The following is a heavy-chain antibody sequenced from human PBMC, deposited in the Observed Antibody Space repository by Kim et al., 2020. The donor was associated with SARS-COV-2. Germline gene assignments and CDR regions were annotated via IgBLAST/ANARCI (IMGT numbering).Heavy chain of an antibody. J-gene: IGHJ6*02. Sequence: GGSLRLSCAASGFVFSSYGMHWVRQAPGKGLEWVAVIWYDGSGKYYSYSVKGRFTISRDNPKNTLFLKMNSVRAEDTAVYYCAREDYGGNPDYFYGMDVWGQGTTVTVSS. CDR1: GFVFSSYG. D-gene: IGHD2-15*01. CDR3: AREDYGGNPDYFYGMDV. V-gene: IGHV3-33*01. CDR2: IWYDGSGK.